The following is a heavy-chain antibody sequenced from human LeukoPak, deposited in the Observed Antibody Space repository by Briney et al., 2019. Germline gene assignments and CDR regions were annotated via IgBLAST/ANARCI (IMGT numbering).Heavy chain of an antibody. Sequence: KPSETPSLTCAVSGGSISSGGYSWSWIRQPPGKGLEWIGYIYHSGSTYYNPSLKSRVTISVDRSKNQFSLKLSSVTAADTAVYYCARVAGDFWSGYHFDYWGQGTLVTVSS. D-gene: IGHD3-3*01. CDR2: IYHSGST. V-gene: IGHV4-30-2*01. CDR3: ARVAGDFWSGYHFDY. J-gene: IGHJ4*02. CDR1: GGSISSGGYS.